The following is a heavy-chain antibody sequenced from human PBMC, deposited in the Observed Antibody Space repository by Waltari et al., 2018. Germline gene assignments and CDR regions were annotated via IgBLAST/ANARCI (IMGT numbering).Heavy chain of an antibody. D-gene: IGHD1-7*01. CDR1: GYSISSGYY. J-gene: IGHJ4*02. CDR3: ARVCNWNYGNYFDY. V-gene: IGHV4-38-2*01. CDR2: VYHSGGT. Sequence: QVQLQESGPRLVKPSETLSLTCAVSGYSISSGYYWGWIRQPPGKGLEWIGSVYHSGGTYYNPSLKSRVTISVDTSKNEFPLKLTSVTAADTAVYYCARVCNWNYGNYFDYWGQGTLVTVSS.